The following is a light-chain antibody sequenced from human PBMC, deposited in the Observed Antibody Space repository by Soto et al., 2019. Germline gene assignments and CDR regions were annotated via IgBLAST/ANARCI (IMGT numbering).Light chain of an antibody. Sequence: DVQMTQPPSSRSAFVGDRVTITCRASQGIAPYLAWFQQKPGKVPKLLIYATSTLQSGVPSRFSGSGSGTDFTLTINSLQPEDVGTYYCQKYNSAPLTFGGGTKVEIK. J-gene: IGKJ4*01. CDR1: QGIAPY. V-gene: IGKV1-27*01. CDR2: ATS. CDR3: QKYNSAPLT.